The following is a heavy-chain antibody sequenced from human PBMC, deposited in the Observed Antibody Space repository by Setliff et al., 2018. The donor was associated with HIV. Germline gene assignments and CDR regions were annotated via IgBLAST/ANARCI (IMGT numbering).Heavy chain of an antibody. CDR2: IFTSGST. CDR3: ARAAAGNTGPFDL. Sequence: SETLSLTCTVSAGPISDYYWSWIRQPAGKGLEWIARIFTSGSTDYNPSLKSRVTMSVDTSKSQFSLKLSSVTAADTAVYYCARAAAGNTGPFDLWGQGSPVTVSS. J-gene: IGHJ4*02. V-gene: IGHV4-4*07. D-gene: IGHD4-17*01. CDR1: AGPISDYY.